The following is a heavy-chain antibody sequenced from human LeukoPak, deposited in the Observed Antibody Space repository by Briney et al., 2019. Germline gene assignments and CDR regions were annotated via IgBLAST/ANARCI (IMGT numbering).Heavy chain of an antibody. CDR1: GYSFTSYW. CDR3: AGGYCSGGSCYWFDP. J-gene: IGHJ5*02. Sequence: ESLKISCKGSGYSFTSYWIGWVRQMPGKGLEWMGIIYPGDSDTRYSPSFQGQVTISADKSISTAYLQWSSLKASDTAMYYCAGGYCSGGSCYWFDPWGQGTLVTVSS. CDR2: IYPGDSDT. D-gene: IGHD2-15*01. V-gene: IGHV5-51*01.